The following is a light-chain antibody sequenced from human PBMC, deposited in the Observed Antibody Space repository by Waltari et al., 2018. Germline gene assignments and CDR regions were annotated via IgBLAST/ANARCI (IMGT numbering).Light chain of an antibody. CDR2: LAS. Sequence: IVMTQSPLSLPVTSGQPASFSCTSRQSLQHANGASYLDWNLQRPGQSPQLLIYLASSRASGVPDRFSGSGSGTQFTMTISRVEAEDIEIYYCMQALQLPKTFGQGTKVEFK. CDR3: MQALQLPKT. J-gene: IGKJ1*01. CDR1: QSLQHANGASY. V-gene: IGKV2-28*01.